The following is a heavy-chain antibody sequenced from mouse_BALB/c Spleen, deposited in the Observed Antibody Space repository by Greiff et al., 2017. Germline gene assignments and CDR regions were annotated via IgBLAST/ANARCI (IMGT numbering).Heavy chain of an antibody. V-gene: IGHV14-4*02. J-gene: IGHJ1*01. D-gene: IGHD2-10*02. CDR2: IDPENGDT. CDR1: GFNIKDYY. CDR3: NAEYDFDV. Sequence: VQLKQSGAELVRSGASVKLSCTASGFNIKDYYMHWVKQRPEQGLEWIGWIDPENGDTEYAPKFQGKATMTADTSSNTAYLQLSSLTSEDTAVYYGNAEYDFDVWGAGTTVTVSS.